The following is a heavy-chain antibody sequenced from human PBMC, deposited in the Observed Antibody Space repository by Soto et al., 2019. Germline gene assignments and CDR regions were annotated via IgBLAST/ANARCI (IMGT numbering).Heavy chain of an antibody. CDR2: IIPILGIA. CDR1: GGTFSSYT. Sequence: LVKVSCKASGGTFSSYTISWVRQAPGQGLGWMGRIIPILGIANYAQKFQGRVTITADKSTSTAYMELSSLRSEDTAVYYCAREDGALFDYWGQGTLVTVSS. CDR3: AREDGALFDY. J-gene: IGHJ4*02. V-gene: IGHV1-69*04. D-gene: IGHD4-17*01.